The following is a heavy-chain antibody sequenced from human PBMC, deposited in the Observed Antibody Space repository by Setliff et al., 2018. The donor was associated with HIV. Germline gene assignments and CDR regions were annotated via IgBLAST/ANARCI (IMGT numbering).Heavy chain of an antibody. Sequence: ASVKVSCKASGYTFTDYYMHWVQQAPGKGLEWMGRVDPKNGKTLYAENLRGRITITADTSTDTAYMELNSLRAEDTALYYCAKGYRRSSGWPEYYYYAMDVWGQGTTVTVSS. CDR2: VDPKNGKT. CDR3: AKGYRRSSGWPEYYYYAMDV. J-gene: IGHJ6*02. V-gene: IGHV1-69-2*01. D-gene: IGHD6-19*01. CDR1: GYTFTDYY.